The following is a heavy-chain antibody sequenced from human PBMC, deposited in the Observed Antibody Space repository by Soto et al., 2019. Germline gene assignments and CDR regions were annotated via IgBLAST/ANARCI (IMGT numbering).Heavy chain of an antibody. CDR1: GGSISSDGYY. CDR3: ARVEPGSYGPNNSDAFDI. Sequence: QVQLHEPGTGQVKHSQTLCLTCTVSGGSISSDGYYWSWIRRHPGKGLEWIGYIYYSGNTYYNPSLKSRGTISVDTSKNQFSLKLSSVTAADTAVYYCARVEPGSYGPNNSDAFDIWGQGTMVTVSS. D-gene: IGHD1-26*01. CDR2: IYYSGNT. V-gene: IGHV4-31*03. J-gene: IGHJ3*02.